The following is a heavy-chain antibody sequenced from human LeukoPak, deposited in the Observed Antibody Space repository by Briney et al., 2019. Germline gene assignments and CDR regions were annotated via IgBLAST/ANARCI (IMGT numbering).Heavy chain of an antibody. D-gene: IGHD3-9*01. CDR3: ARDRFDAEARPLFFDY. Sequence: PGGSLRPSCAASGFTFSSYAMRWVRQAPGKGLEWVANVKQDSSEKYYVDSVRGRFTIFRDNAKNSLSLQMNSLRAEDSAVYYCARDRFDAEARPLFFDYWGQGILVTVSS. CDR2: VKQDSSEK. CDR1: GFTFSSYA. V-gene: IGHV3-7*01. J-gene: IGHJ4*02.